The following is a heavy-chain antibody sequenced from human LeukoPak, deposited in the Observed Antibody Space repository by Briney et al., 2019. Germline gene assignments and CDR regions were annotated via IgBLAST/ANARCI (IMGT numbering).Heavy chain of an antibody. Sequence: AETLSLTCTVSHGSIATHSYFWGWLRQPPGKGLEFVASVQYSGFGYKSPSLRSRVSVSTDTSKNQFPLRLESVTAADTAVYFCVRGVSKDWYFDLWGSGTLVSISS. J-gene: IGHJ2*01. CDR3: VRGVSKDWYFDL. V-gene: IGHV4-39*06. CDR1: HGSIATHSYF. CDR2: VQYSGFG. D-gene: IGHD3-3*01.